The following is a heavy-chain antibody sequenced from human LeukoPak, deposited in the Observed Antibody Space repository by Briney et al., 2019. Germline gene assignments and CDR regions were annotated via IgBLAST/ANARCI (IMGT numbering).Heavy chain of an antibody. V-gene: IGHV1-2*02. CDR1: GYTFTAYY. J-gene: IGHJ4*02. CDR3: ARGDTYWDY. Sequence: ASVKVSCKASGYTFTAYYLHWVRQAPGQGLEWMGWINPNSGGTNYAQKFQGRVTMIRDTSISTVYMELSRLRSDDTAMYYCARGDTYWDYWGQGTQVSVSS. D-gene: IGHD2-15*01. CDR2: INPNSGGT.